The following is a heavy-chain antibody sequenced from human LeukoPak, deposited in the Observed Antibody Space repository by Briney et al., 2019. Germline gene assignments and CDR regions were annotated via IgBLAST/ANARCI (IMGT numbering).Heavy chain of an antibody. Sequence: ASVKVSCKASGYTFTSYYMHWVRQAPGQGLEWMGIINPSGGSTSYAQKFQGRVTMTRDTSTSTVYMELSSLRSEDTAVYYCARQFADFWSGYYEAFDIWGQGTMVTVSS. CDR2: INPSGGST. V-gene: IGHV1-46*01. J-gene: IGHJ3*02. D-gene: IGHD3-3*01. CDR1: GYTFTSYY. CDR3: ARQFADFWSGYYEAFDI.